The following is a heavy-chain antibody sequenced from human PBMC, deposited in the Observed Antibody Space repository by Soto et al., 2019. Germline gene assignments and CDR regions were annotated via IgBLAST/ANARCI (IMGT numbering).Heavy chain of an antibody. J-gene: IGHJ6*02. V-gene: IGHV1-18*04. Sequence: ASVKVSCKASGYTFTSYGISWVRRAPGQGLEWMGWISAYNGNTNYAQKLQGRVTMTTDTSTSTAYMELRSLRSDDTAVYYCARDTDIVVSRDGMDVWGQGTTVTVSS. CDR1: GYTFTSYG. CDR2: ISAYNGNT. D-gene: IGHD2-2*01. CDR3: ARDTDIVVSRDGMDV.